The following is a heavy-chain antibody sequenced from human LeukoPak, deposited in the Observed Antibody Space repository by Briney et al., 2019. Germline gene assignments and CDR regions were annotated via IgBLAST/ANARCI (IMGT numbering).Heavy chain of an antibody. V-gene: IGHV1-69*05. Sequence: SVKVSCKASGGTFSSYAISWVRQAPGQGLEWMGRIIPIFGTATYAQKFQGRVTITTDESTSTAYMELSSLRSEDTAVYYCAREGSGSYKGAFDIWGQGTMVTVSS. CDR2: IIPIFGTA. J-gene: IGHJ3*02. CDR1: GGTFSSYA. D-gene: IGHD1-26*01. CDR3: AREGSGSYKGAFDI.